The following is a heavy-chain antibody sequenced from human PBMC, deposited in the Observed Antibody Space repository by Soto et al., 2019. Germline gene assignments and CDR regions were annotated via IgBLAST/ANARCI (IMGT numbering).Heavy chain of an antibody. D-gene: IGHD5-18*01. CDR3: ARRDTAVYYYGMDV. CDR2: IYYSGST. CDR1: GGSISSGGYY. J-gene: IGHJ6*02. V-gene: IGHV4-31*03. Sequence: SSETLSLTCTVSGGSISSGGYYWSWIRQHPGKGLEWIGYIYYSGSTYYNPSLKSRVTISVDTSKNQFSLKLSSVTAADTAVYYCARRDTAVYYYGMDVWGQGTTVTVSS.